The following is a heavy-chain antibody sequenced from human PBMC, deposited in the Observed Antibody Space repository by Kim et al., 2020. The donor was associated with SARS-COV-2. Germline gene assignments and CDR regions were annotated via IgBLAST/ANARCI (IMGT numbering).Heavy chain of an antibody. CDR2: INPSGGST. V-gene: IGHV1-46*01. Sequence: ASVKVSCKASGYTFTSYYMHWVRQAPGQGLEWMGIINPSGGSTSYAQKFQGRVTMTRDTSTSTVYMELSSLRSEDTAVYYCARDDSSMVRGVGAGRERYGMDVWGQGTTVTVSS. J-gene: IGHJ6*02. D-gene: IGHD3-10*01. CDR3: ARDDSSMVRGVGAGRERYGMDV. CDR1: GYTFTSYY.